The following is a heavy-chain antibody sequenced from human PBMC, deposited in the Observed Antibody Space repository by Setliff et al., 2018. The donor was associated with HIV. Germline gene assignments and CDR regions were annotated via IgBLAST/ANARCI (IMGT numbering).Heavy chain of an antibody. Sequence: WASVKVSCKASGYTFTSYGISWVRQAPGQGLEWMGWISGFNGNTKYAQSFQDRVAMTTETATSTAYMEMRSLRSDDTAVYFCARVPYRSAWFSGGHDAFDIWGQGTMVTVSS. CDR3: ARVPYRSAWFSGGHDAFDI. J-gene: IGHJ3*02. CDR1: GYTFTSYG. D-gene: IGHD6-19*01. CDR2: ISGFNGNT. V-gene: IGHV1-18*01.